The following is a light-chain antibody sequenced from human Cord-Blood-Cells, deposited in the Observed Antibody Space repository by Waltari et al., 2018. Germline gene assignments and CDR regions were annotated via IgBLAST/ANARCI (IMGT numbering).Light chain of an antibody. CDR2: CAP. J-gene: IGKJ1*01. CDR1: QSVLYSSKNKNY. CDR3: QQYYSTPWT. Sequence: DIVMTQSPDSLAVSLGERATINCKSSQSVLYSSKNKNYLAWYQQTPGQPPKLINYCAPPREAGVPDRFSGSGSGTDFTLTISSLQAEDVAVYYCQQYYSTPWTFGQGTKVEIK. V-gene: IGKV4-1*01.